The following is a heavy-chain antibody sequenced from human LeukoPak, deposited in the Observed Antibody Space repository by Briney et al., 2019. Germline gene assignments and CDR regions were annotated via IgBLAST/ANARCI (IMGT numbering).Heavy chain of an antibody. CDR1: GYTFTGYY. D-gene: IGHD3-22*01. CDR3: ARGDYYYDRSPPNFDY. V-gene: IGHV1-2*02. CDR2: INPNSGGT. J-gene: IGHJ4*02. Sequence: ASVKVSCKASGYTFTGYYMHWVRQAPGQGLEWMGWINPNSGGTNYAQKFQGRVTMTRDTSITTAYMELNRLRYDDTAVYYCARGDYYYDRSPPNFDYWGQGTLVTVSS.